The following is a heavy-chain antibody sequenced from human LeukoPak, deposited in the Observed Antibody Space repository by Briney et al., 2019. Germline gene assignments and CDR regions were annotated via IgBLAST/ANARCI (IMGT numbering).Heavy chain of an antibody. D-gene: IGHD3-16*01. J-gene: IGHJ6*03. V-gene: IGHV4-59*01. CDR1: GGSISSYY. CDR2: IYYSGST. CDR3: ARETSQKGAHYMDV. Sequence: KPSGTLSLTCTVSGGSISSYYWSWIRQPPGKGLEWIGYIYYSGSTNYNPSLKSRVTISVDTSKNQFSLKLRSVTAADTAVYYCARETSQKGAHYMDVWGKGTTVTISS.